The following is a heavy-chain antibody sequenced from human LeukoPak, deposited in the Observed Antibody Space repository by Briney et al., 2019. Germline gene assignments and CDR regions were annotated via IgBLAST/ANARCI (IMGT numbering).Heavy chain of an antibody. J-gene: IGHJ4*02. Sequence: KSSETLSLTCTVSGGSISSYYWSWIRQPAGKGLEWIGRIYTSGSTNYNPSLKSRVTISVDTSKNQFSLKLSSVTAADTAVYYCARLRFLEWLTHSYFDYWGQGTLVTVSS. CDR3: ARLRFLEWLTHSYFDY. D-gene: IGHD3-3*01. CDR1: GGSISSYY. CDR2: IYTSGST. V-gene: IGHV4-4*07.